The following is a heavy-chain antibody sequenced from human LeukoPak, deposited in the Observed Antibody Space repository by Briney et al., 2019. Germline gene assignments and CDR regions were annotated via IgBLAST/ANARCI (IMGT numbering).Heavy chain of an antibody. Sequence: GGSLRLSCAASGFTFSTYGMGWVRQAAGKGLEWVSGISGSGGSTYYADSVKGRFTISRDNSKNTLFLQMNSLRAEDTAVYYCAKGRTFGGVDYWGQGTLVTVSS. CDR3: AKGRTFGGVDY. CDR2: ISGSGGST. J-gene: IGHJ4*02. CDR1: GFTFSTYG. D-gene: IGHD3-16*01. V-gene: IGHV3-23*01.